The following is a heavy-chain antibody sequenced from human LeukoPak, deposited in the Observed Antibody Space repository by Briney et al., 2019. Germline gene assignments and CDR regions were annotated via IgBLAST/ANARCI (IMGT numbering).Heavy chain of an antibody. CDR1: GYTFTSYY. CDR2: INPSGGST. CDR3: ARDRAMVRGGGTLDAFDY. J-gene: IGHJ4*02. V-gene: IGHV1-46*01. Sequence: VASVKVSCKASGYTFTSYYMHWVRQAPGQGLEWMGIINPSGGSTSYAQKFQGRVTMTRDMSTGTVYMELSSLRSEDTAVYYCARDRAMVRGGGTLDAFDYWGQGTLVTVSS. D-gene: IGHD3-10*01.